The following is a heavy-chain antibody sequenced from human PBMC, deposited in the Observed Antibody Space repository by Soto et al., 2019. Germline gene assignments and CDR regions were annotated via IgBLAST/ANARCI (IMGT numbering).Heavy chain of an antibody. CDR2: IIPILGIA. CDR3: ARDGFSDYYYYMDV. CDR1: GGTFSSYT. Sequence: VKVSCKASGGTFSSYTISWVRQAPGQGLEWMGRIIPILGIANYAQKFQGRVTITADKSTSTAYMELSSLRSEDTAVYYCARDGFSDYYYYMDVWGKGTTVTVSS. D-gene: IGHD3-3*02. V-gene: IGHV1-69*10. J-gene: IGHJ6*03.